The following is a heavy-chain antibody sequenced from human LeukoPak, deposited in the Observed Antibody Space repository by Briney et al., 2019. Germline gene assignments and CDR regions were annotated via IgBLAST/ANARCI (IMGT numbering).Heavy chain of an antibody. Sequence: PEGSLRLSCAASGFTFSSYWMSWVRQAPGKGLEWVANIKQDGSEKYYVDSVKGRFTISRDNAKNSLYLQTNSLRAEDTAVYYCARVLLWFGETYFDYWGQGTLVTVSS. D-gene: IGHD3-10*01. J-gene: IGHJ4*02. CDR2: IKQDGSEK. CDR1: GFTFSSYW. V-gene: IGHV3-7*03. CDR3: ARVLLWFGETYFDY.